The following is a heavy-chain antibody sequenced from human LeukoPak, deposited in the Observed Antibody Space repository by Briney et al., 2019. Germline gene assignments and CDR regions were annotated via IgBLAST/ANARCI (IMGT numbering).Heavy chain of an antibody. Sequence: GGSLRLSCAASGFTFDDYAMHWVRQAPGKGLEWVSGISWNSGSIDYVDSVEGRFTISRDNAKNSLYLQMNSLRAEDTALYYCAKTYYDILTGSKEYYFDYWGQGTLVTVSS. V-gene: IGHV3-9*01. J-gene: IGHJ4*02. D-gene: IGHD3-9*01. CDR2: ISWNSGSI. CDR1: GFTFDDYA. CDR3: AKTYYDILTGSKEYYFDY.